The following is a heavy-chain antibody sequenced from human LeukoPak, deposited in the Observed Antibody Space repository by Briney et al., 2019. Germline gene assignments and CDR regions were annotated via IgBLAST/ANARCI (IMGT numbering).Heavy chain of an antibody. CDR2: INPNSGGT. CDR3: ARTTRIGIVGGFGY. V-gene: IGHV1-2*02. D-gene: IGHD1-26*01. J-gene: IGHJ4*02. CDR1: GYTFTGYY. Sequence: ASVKVSCKASGYTFTGYYMHWVRQAPGQGREWMGWINPNSGGTNYAQKFQGRVTMTRDTSISTAYMELSRLRSDDTAVYYCARTTRIGIVGGFGYWGQGTLVTVSS.